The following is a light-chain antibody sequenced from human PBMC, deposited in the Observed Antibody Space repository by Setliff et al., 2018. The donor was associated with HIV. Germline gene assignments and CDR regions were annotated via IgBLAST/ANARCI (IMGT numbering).Light chain of an antibody. CDR3: QVWDSSSDDYV. Sequence: SYELTQPPSVSVAPGKTARITCGGNKIGSKSVHWYQQKPGQAPVLVVYDDSDRPSGIPERFSGSNSGNTATLTISRVEAGDEADYYCQVWDSSSDDYVFGSGTKVTV. CDR2: DDS. CDR1: KIGSKS. J-gene: IGLJ1*01. V-gene: IGLV3-21*03.